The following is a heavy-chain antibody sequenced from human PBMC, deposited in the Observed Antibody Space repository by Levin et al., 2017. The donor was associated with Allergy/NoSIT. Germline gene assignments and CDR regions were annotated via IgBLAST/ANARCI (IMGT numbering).Heavy chain of an antibody. CDR3: ASHQWLDYFDY. J-gene: IGHJ4*02. V-gene: IGHV3-53*01. CDR1: GFTVSSNY. CDR2: IYSGGST. Sequence: GGSLRLSCAASGFTVSSNYMSWVRQAPGKGLEWVSVIYSGGSTYYADSVKGRFTISRDNSKNTLYLQMNSLRAEDTAVYYCASHQWLDYFDYWGQGTLVTVSS. D-gene: IGHD6-19*01.